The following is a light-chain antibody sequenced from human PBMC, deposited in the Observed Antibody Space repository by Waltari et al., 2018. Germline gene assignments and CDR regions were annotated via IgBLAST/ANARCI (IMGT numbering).Light chain of an antibody. CDR3: SSYMDTTALEL. J-gene: IGLJ2*01. CDR1: SSDIGSYNY. V-gene: IGLV2-14*03. Sequence: QSALTQPASVSGSPGQSITISCTGTSSDIGSYNYVSWYQQHPGKAPKLIIFDVTNRPSGVSNRFSGCKSGNTASLIISGLQGEDEADYYCSSYMDTTALELFGGGTSLTVL. CDR2: DVT.